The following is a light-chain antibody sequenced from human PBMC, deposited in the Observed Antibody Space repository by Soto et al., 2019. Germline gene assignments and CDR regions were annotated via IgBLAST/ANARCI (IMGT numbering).Light chain of an antibody. CDR3: SSYTSSSTRV. CDR2: XVS. J-gene: IGLJ2*01. V-gene: IGLV2-14*01. Sequence: QSALXQPASXSGSPGQSITISCTGTSSDVGGYNYVSWYQQHPGKAPKLMIYXVSNRPSGVSNRFSGSKSGNTASLTISGLQAEDEADYYCSSYTSSSTRVFGGGTKLTVL. CDR1: SSDVGGYNY.